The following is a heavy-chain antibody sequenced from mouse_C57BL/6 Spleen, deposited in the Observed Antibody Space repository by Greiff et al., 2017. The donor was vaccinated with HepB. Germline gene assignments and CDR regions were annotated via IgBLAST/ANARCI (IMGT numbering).Heavy chain of an antibody. CDR1: GFTFSDYY. V-gene: IGHV5-12*01. J-gene: IGHJ4*01. CDR3: ARQGVYYDYYAMDY. D-gene: IGHD2-1*01. Sequence: EVKLMESGGGLVQPGGSLKLSCAASGFTFSDYYMYWVRLTPEKRLEWVAYISNGGGSTYYPDTVKGRFTISRDNAKNTLYLQMSRLKSEDTAMYYCARQGVYYDYYAMDYWGQGTSVTVSS. CDR2: ISNGGGST.